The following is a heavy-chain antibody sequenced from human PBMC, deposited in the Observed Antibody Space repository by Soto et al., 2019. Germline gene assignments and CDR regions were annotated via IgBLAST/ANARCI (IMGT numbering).Heavy chain of an antibody. Sequence: SETLSLTCSVSGDSVSSGSYYWTWIRQPPGKGLEWIGYIYYTGSTNYNPSLKSRVTISLDTSKNQFSLNLRSVTAADTAVYYCARAFYTPSAEYFQKRGQGTLVTVSS. V-gene: IGHV4-61*01. D-gene: IGHD2-2*02. CDR1: GDSVSSGSYY. CDR2: IYYTGST. J-gene: IGHJ1*01. CDR3: ARAFYTPSAEYFQK.